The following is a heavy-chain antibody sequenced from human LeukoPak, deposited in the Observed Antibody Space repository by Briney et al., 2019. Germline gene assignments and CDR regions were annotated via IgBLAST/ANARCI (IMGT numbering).Heavy chain of an antibody. CDR3: ARDLSGNSDY. CDR1: GASISSYS. V-gene: IGHV4-4*07. D-gene: IGHD4-23*01. J-gene: IGHJ4*02. CDR2: VYMSGAT. Sequence: PSETLSLICIVSGASISSYSWSWIRQSAGKGLEWIGLVYMSGATNYNPSLKSRVTMSVDTSKNQFSLKVTSVTAADTGVYYCARDLSGNSDYWGQGTLVIVSS.